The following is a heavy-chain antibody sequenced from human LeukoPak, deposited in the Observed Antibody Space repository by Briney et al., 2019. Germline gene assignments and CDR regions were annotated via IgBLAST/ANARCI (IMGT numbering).Heavy chain of an antibody. D-gene: IGHD3-10*01. V-gene: IGHV4-59*01. Sequence: SETLSLTCTVSGGSISSYYWSWIRQPPGKGLEWIGYIYYSGSTNYSPSLKSRVTISVDTSKNQFSLKLSSVTAADTAVYYCAREGTDGSGSPRAFDIWGQGTMVTVSS. CDR2: IYYSGST. J-gene: IGHJ3*02. CDR1: GGSISSYY. CDR3: AREGTDGSGSPRAFDI.